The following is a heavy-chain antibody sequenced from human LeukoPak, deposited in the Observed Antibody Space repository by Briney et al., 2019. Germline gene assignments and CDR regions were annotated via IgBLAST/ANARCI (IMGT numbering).Heavy chain of an antibody. D-gene: IGHD1-1*01. CDR1: GFTFSSSV. V-gene: IGHV3-23*01. CDR2: IGSGGGT. Sequence: PGGSLRLSCAAPGFTFSSSVMSWVRQAPGKGLEWVSTIGSGGGTSYADSVKGRFTISRDKFKNTLYLQVNNLRAEDTAVYYCSKRPSTGLYFFDFWGQGTLVTVSS. CDR3: SKRPSTGLYFFDF. J-gene: IGHJ4*02.